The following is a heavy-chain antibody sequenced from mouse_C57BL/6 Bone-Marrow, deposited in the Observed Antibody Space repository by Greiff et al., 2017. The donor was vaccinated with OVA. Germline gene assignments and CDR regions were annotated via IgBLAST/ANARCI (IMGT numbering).Heavy chain of an antibody. CDR2: INPSSGYT. CDR1: GYTFTSYT. CDR3: ANSPTTVVRFDY. D-gene: IGHD1-1*01. Sequence: VQLQQSGADLARPGASVKMSCKASGYTFTSYTMHWVKQRPGQGLEWIGYINPSSGYTKYNQKFKDKATLTADNSSSTAYMQLSSLTSEDSAVDYCANSPTTVVRFDYWGQGTTLTVSS. V-gene: IGHV1-4*01. J-gene: IGHJ2*01.